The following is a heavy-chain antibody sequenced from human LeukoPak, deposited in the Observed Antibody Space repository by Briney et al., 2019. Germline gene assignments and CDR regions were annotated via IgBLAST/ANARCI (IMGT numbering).Heavy chain of an antibody. J-gene: IGHJ5*02. Sequence: PGGSLRLSCAASGFTFSSYGMHWVRQAPSKGLEWVAVISYDGSNKYYADSVKGRFTISRDNSKNTLYLQMNSLRSEDTAVYHCARPTDYYDSSGYYPSWFDPWGQGTLVTVSS. D-gene: IGHD3-22*01. CDR2: ISYDGSNK. V-gene: IGHV3-30*19. CDR1: GFTFSSYG. CDR3: ARPTDYYDSSGYYPSWFDP.